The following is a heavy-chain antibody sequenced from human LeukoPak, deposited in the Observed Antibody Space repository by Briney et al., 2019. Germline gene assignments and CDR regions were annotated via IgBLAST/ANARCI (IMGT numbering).Heavy chain of an antibody. D-gene: IGHD3-22*01. Sequence: SETLSLTCTVSGGSVSTYWSWIRQPAGKGLEWIGRIYSSGSTNYNPSLKSRVTMSVDTSRNQFSLKLSSVTAADTAVYYCARDADYYDSSGYDYWGQGTLVTVSS. J-gene: IGHJ4*02. CDR2: IYSSGST. V-gene: IGHV4-4*07. CDR1: GGSVSTY. CDR3: ARDADYYDSSGYDY.